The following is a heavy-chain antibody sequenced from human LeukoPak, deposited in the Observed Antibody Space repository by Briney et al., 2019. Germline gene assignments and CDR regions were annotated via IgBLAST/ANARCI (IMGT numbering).Heavy chain of an antibody. D-gene: IGHD3-22*01. J-gene: IGHJ4*02. Sequence: GGSLRLSCAASGFTFSSYWMSWVRQAPGKGLEWVANIKQDGSEKYYVDSVKGRFTISRDNAKNSLYLQMNSLRAEDTAVYYCAKCDQYYYDSSGYWGQGTLVTVSS. CDR1: GFTFSSYW. CDR3: AKCDQYYYDSSGY. V-gene: IGHV3-7*03. CDR2: IKQDGSEK.